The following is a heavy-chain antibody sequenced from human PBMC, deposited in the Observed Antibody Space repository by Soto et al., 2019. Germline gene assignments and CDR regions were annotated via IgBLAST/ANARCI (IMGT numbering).Heavy chain of an antibody. V-gene: IGHV5-51*01. D-gene: IGHD3-10*01. J-gene: IGHJ4*02. Sequence: GESLKISCKGSGYSFTSYWIGWVRQMPGKGLEWMGIIYPGDSDTRYSPSFQGQVTISADKSISTAYLQWSSLKASDTAMYYCARLEGGMVRADPKQPTYFDYWGQGTLVTVSS. CDR2: IYPGDSDT. CDR3: ARLEGGMVRADPKQPTYFDY. CDR1: GYSFTSYW.